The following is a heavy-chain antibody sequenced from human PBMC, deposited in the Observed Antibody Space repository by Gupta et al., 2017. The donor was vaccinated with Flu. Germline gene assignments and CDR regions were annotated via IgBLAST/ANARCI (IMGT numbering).Heavy chain of an antibody. CDR1: GGSISNSTYY. V-gene: IGHV4-39*01. D-gene: IGHD5-12*01. CDR3: VSWRASLNRGYGGGYYNVGRDV. J-gene: IGHJ6*02. Sequence: QLQLQQSGPGLVKPSATLSLTCTVSGGSISNSTYYWGWIRQSPGKGLEWIGSVFNGGGTYYNPSRRSRVTMSAETSKNQFALKLSSVTAADTAVFYGVSWRASLNRGYGGGYYNVGRDVWGQGTTVTVS. CDR2: VFNGGGT.